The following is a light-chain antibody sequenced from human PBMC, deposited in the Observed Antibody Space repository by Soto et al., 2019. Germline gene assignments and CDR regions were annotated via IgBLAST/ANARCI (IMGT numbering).Light chain of an antibody. CDR2: EVS. CDR3: SSYTTSGTPV. CDR1: SSDVGGYNY. J-gene: IGLJ3*02. Sequence: QSALTQPASVSGSPGQSITISCTGTSSDVGGYNYLSWYQQHPGKAPRVMISEVSNRPSGVSNRCSGSKSGNTASLTISGLQAEDEADYFCSSYTTSGTPVFGGGTKLTV. V-gene: IGLV2-14*01.